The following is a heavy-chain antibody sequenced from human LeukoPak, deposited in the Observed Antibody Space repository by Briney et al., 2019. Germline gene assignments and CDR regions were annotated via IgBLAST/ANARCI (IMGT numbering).Heavy chain of an antibody. V-gene: IGHV3-7*01. Sequence: GGSLRLSCVASGFTFSSYWMTWVRQAPGKGLEWVANIKTDGSQIYYVDSVKGRFTISRDNAKNSLYLQMNSLRAEDTAVYYCARAPTVTFFDYWGQGTLVTVSS. J-gene: IGHJ4*02. CDR3: ARAPTVTFFDY. CDR2: IKTDGSQI. D-gene: IGHD4-17*01. CDR1: GFTFSSYW.